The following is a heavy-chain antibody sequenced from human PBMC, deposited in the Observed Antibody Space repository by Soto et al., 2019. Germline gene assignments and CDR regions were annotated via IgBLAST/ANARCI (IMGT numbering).Heavy chain of an antibody. J-gene: IGHJ5*02. D-gene: IGHD2-21*02. V-gene: IGHV4-34*01. Sequence: PSETLSLTCAVYGGSFSGYYWSWIRQPPGKGLEWIGEINHRGGTNYNPSLKSRVTISVDTAKNQFSLKQRSVTAADKDVYYCARVFDMRFLVVTDMVRLDPWDQGNRVTVSS. CDR2: INHRGGT. CDR1: GGSFSGYY. CDR3: ARVFDMRFLVVTDMVRLDP.